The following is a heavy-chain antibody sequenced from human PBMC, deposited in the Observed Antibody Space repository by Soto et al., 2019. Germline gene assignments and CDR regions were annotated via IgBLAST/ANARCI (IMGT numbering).Heavy chain of an antibody. J-gene: IGHJ5*02. CDR3: ASRYCGGTSCSPNWFDP. CDR2: ISYSGRT. Sequence: QVHLQESGPGLVKPSQTLSLTSTVSGGSISSGDYYWHWIRQLPGKGLEWIGYISYSGRTYYNPSLKTRLSMSLDTSKSQFSLKLSSVTAADTAVYHCASRYCGGTSCSPNWFDPWGQGTLVTVSS. CDR1: GGSISSGDYY. D-gene: IGHD2-2*01. V-gene: IGHV4-31*03.